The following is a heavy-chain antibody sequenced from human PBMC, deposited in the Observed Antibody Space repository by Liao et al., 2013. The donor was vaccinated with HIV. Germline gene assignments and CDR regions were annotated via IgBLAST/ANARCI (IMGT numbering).Heavy chain of an antibody. V-gene: IGHV4-59*12. CDR3: ARRLFPAAGTLYYFDY. D-gene: IGHD6-13*01. CDR2: IYYSGST. J-gene: IGHJ4*02. Sequence: QVQLQESGPGLVKPSETLSLTCTVSGDSISDYYWSWIRQPPGKGLEWIGYIYYSGSTNYNPSLKSRVTISVDTSKNQFSLKLSSVTAADTAVYYCARRLFPAAGTLYYFDYWGQGTLVTVSS. CDR1: GDSISDYY.